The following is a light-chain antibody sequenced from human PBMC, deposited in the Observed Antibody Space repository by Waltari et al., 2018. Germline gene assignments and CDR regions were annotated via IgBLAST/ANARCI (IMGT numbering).Light chain of an antibody. CDR2: DDT. CDR1: NIGSKS. V-gene: IGLV3-21*02. CDR3: QVWDSSSDHVV. J-gene: IGLJ2*01. Sequence: SYVLTQAPSVSVSPGQSARITCGGSNIGSKSVHWHKQKPGQAPVLVLYDDTDRPSGIPERFSGSNSGNTATLIISRVEAGDEADYYCQVWDSSSDHVVFGGGTKLTVL.